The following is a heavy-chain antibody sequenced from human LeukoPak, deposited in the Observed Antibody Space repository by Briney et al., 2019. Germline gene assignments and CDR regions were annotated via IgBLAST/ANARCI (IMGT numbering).Heavy chain of an antibody. Sequence: GASVKVSCKSSGYTFTSYYMHWVRQAPGQGLEWMGIINPSGGSTSYAQKFQGRVTMTRDMSTSTVYMELSSLRSEDTAVYYCAREGGGSSGWYSFWNWFDPWGQGTLDTVSS. V-gene: IGHV1-46*01. CDR3: AREGGGSSGWYSFWNWFDP. J-gene: IGHJ5*02. CDR1: GYTFTSYY. CDR2: INPSGGST. D-gene: IGHD6-19*01.